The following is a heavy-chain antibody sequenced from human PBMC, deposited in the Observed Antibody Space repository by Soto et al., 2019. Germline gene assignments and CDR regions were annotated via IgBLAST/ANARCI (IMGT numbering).Heavy chain of an antibody. CDR1: GFSFSNYA. CDR3: VKGRRDITGPMDV. J-gene: IGHJ6*02. V-gene: IGHV3-23*01. Sequence: GGSLRLSCAGSGFSFSNYAMSWVRPAPGKGLEWVSTLTGSGNTTYYADSVKGRFTISRDNSKNTLYLQMNSLRAEDTAVYYCVKGRRDITGPMDVWGQGTTVTVSS. D-gene: IGHD1-20*01. CDR2: LTGSGNTT.